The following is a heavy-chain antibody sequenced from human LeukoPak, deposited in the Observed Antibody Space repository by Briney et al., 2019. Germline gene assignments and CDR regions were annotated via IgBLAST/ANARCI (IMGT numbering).Heavy chain of an antibody. CDR2: ISWNSGSI. CDR3: AKGYCSSTSCHPDY. CDR1: GFTFDDYA. V-gene: IGHV3-9*03. D-gene: IGHD2-2*01. J-gene: IGHJ4*02. Sequence: GGSLRLSCAASGFTFDDYAMHWVRQAPGKGLEWVSGISWNSGSIGYADPVKGRFTISRDNAKNFLYLQMNSLRAEDMALYYCAKGYCSSTSCHPDYWGQGTLVTVSS.